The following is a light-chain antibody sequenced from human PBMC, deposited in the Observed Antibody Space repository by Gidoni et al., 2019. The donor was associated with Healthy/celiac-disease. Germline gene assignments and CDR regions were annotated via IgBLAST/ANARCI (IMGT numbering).Light chain of an antibody. CDR1: QSSSSY. Sequence: EIQMTQSPSSLSAAVGDRVTITCRASQSSSSYLNWYQQKPWKAPKLLIYAASSLQSGVPSRFSGSGSGTDFPLTISSLQPEDFATYYCQQSYSTPNFGPGTKVDIK. CDR3: QQSYSTPN. V-gene: IGKV1-39*01. J-gene: IGKJ3*01. CDR2: AAS.